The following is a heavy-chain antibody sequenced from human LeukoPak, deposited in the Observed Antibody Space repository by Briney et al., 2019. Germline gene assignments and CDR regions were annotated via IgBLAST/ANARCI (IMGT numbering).Heavy chain of an antibody. CDR2: ISGDGVTT. CDR3: AKDYKYGSSWIDY. V-gene: IGHV3-43*02. Sequence: GGSLSLSCASSGFTFDYYAMRWVRQAPGKGLEWVSLISGDGVTTFYAASVKGRFTISRDNSNNSLHVQINSLRTEDTALYYCAKDYKYGSSWIDYWGQGTLVTVSS. D-gene: IGHD6-6*01. J-gene: IGHJ4*02. CDR1: GFTFDYYA.